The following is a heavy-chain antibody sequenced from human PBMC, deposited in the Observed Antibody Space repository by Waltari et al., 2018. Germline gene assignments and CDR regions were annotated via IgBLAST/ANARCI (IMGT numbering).Heavy chain of an antibody. CDR2: IYYSGST. CDR3: AREPNWGAGESGLHY. J-gene: IGHJ4*02. Sequence: QVQLQESGPGLVKPSETLSLTCTVSGGSISSYYWSWIRQPPGKGLEWIGYIYYSGSTNYNPSPKSRVTLSVGTSKTQFSLKLSSVTAADTAVYYCAREPNWGAGESGLHYWGQGTLVTVSS. V-gene: IGHV4-59*01. CDR1: GGSISSYY. D-gene: IGHD7-27*01.